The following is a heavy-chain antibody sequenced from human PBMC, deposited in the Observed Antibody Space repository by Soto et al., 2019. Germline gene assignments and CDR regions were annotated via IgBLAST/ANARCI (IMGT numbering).Heavy chain of an antibody. D-gene: IGHD3-10*01. CDR2: IKSDGSSI. CDR1: GFTFSSYW. CDR3: GNTNYNPSLESRVTISVDTSRNRFSLNLTSATAADTAVYYCAKDLRLAGIQLWLSGPGVDDAFDI. V-gene: IGHV3-74*01. Sequence: PGGSLRLSCAASGFTFSSYWMHWVRQAPGEGLVWVSRIKSDGSSITYADSVKGRFTISRDNAKNTLYLQMNSLRAEDTAVYYCGNTNYNPSLESRVTISVDTSRNRFSLNLTSATAADTAVYYCAKDLRLAGIQLWLSGPGVDDAFDIWGQGTMVTVSS. J-gene: IGHJ3*02.